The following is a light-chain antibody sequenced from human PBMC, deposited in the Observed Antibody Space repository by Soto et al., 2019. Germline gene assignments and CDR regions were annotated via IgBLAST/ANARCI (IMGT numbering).Light chain of an antibody. V-gene: IGLV2-14*03. CDR2: DVS. CDR3: SSYTTSSTLV. Sequence: QSALTQPASVSGSPGQSITMSCTGTSNDVGGYISVSWYQHHPGKAPKLMIYDVSNRPSGVSHRFSGSKSGNTASLTISGLQAEDEADYFCSSYTTSSTLVFGGGTKLTVL. CDR1: SNDVGGYIS. J-gene: IGLJ3*02.